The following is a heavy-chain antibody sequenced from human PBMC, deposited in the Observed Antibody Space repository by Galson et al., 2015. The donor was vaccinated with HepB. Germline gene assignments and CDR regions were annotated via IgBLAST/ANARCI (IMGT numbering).Heavy chain of an antibody. J-gene: IGHJ4*02. V-gene: IGHV3-21*01. D-gene: IGHD5-18*01. Sequence: SLRLSCAASGFTFSDYTMNWVRQAPGKGLEWVSSFSSSSSYKYYADSLKGRFTISRDNAKNSLYLQMNSLRAEDTAVYYCARGYSYGFDYWGQGTLVTVSS. CDR2: FSSSSSYK. CDR3: ARGYSYGFDY. CDR1: GFTFSDYT.